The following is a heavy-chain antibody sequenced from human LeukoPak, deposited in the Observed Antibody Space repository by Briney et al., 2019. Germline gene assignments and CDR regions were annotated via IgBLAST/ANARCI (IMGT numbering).Heavy chain of an antibody. CDR1: GGTFSSYA. V-gene: IGHV1-69*05. D-gene: IGHD3-10*01. CDR3: ARTMVRGVIVGFDY. J-gene: IGHJ4*02. CDR2: IIPIFGTA. Sequence: SVKVSCKASGGTFSSYAISWVRQAPGQGLEWMGGIIPIFGTANYAQKFQGRVTITTDESTSTAYMELSSLRSEDTAVYYYARTMVRGVIVGFDYWGQGTLVTVSS.